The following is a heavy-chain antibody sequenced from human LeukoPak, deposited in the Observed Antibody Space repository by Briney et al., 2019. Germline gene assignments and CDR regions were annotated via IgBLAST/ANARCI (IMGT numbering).Heavy chain of an antibody. Sequence: SETLSLTCTVSGGSISSYYWSWIRQPPGKGLVWIGYIYYSGSTNYNPSLKSRVTISVDTSKNQFSLKLSSVTAADTAVYYCARAGGSGSYSYFDYWGQGTLVTVSS. J-gene: IGHJ4*02. CDR3: ARAGGSGSYSYFDY. CDR2: IYYSGST. D-gene: IGHD3-10*01. CDR1: GGSISSYY. V-gene: IGHV4-59*01.